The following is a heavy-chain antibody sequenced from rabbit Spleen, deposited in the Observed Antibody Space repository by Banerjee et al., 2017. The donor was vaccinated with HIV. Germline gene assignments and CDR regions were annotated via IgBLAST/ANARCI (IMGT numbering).Heavy chain of an antibody. V-gene: IGHV1S45*01. CDR1: GFSFSDRDV. D-gene: IGHD8-1*01. CDR2: IYSGNSGYT. J-gene: IGHJ6*01. CDR3: ARDTASSFSSYGMDL. Sequence: QEQLVESGGGLVQPEGSLTLTCKASGFSFSDRDVMCWVRQAPGKGLEWIACIYSGNSGYTYYATWATGRFTISKTSSTTVTLQVTSLTVADTATYFCARDTASSFSSYGMDLWGQGTLVTVS.